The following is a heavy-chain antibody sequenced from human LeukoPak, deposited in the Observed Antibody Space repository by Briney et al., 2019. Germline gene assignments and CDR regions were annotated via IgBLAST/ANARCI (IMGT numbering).Heavy chain of an antibody. J-gene: IGHJ4*02. CDR1: GGSISSYY. Sequence: PSETLSLTCTVSGGSISSYYWSWIRQPPGKGLEWIGYIYYSGSTNYNPSLKSRVTISVDTSKNQFSLKLSSVTAADTAVYYCAREGGGSGWYTGSPYYFDYWGQGTLVTVSS. D-gene: IGHD6-19*01. V-gene: IGHV4-59*01. CDR2: IYYSGST. CDR3: AREGGGSGWYTGSPYYFDY.